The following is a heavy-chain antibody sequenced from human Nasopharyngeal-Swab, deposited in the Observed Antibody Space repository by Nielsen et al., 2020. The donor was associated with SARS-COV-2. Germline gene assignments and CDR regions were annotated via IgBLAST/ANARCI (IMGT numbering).Heavy chain of an antibody. CDR3: ARHANYDYVWGSYRPHDAFDI. Sequence: SETLSLTCTVSGGSISSYYWSWIRQLPGKGLEWIGYIYYSGSTNYNPSLKSRVTISVDTSKNQFSLKLSSVTAADTAVYYCARHANYDYVWGSYRPHDAFDIWGQGTMVTVSS. D-gene: IGHD3-16*02. CDR2: IYYSGST. J-gene: IGHJ3*02. CDR1: GGSISSYY. V-gene: IGHV4-59*08.